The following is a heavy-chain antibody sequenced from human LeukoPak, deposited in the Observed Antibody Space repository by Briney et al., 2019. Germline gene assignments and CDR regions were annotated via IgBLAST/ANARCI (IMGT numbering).Heavy chain of an antibody. Sequence: PGGSLRLSCAASGVTFSSYAMNWVRQGPGKGLEWVAVIWYDGSNKYYADSVKGRFTISRDNSKNTLYLQMNSLRAEDTAVYYCARVRLAARPSKNGMDVWGQGTTVTVSS. CDR3: ARVRLAARPSKNGMDV. D-gene: IGHD6-6*01. V-gene: IGHV3-33*08. CDR2: IWYDGSNK. J-gene: IGHJ6*02. CDR1: GVTFSSYA.